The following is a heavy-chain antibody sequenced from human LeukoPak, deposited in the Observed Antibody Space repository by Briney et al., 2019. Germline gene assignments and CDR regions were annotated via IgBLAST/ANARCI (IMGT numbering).Heavy chain of an antibody. CDR1: GGSLSSGSSY. J-gene: IGHJ4*02. V-gene: IGHV4-31*03. D-gene: IGHD6-13*01. CDR3: ARDSSSWYIKYYFDY. CDR2: ILYTGST. Sequence: SETLSLTCTVSGGSLSSGSSYWSWIRQHPGKGLEWIGYILYTGSTYYNPSLNSRINISVVTSKNQFSLQLSSVTAADTAVYYCARDSSSWYIKYYFDYWGQGTLVTVSS.